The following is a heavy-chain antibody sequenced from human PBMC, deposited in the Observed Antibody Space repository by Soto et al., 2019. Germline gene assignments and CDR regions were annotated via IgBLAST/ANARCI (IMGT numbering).Heavy chain of an antibody. CDR1: AFNFNRFW. CDR3: ARHMGDAMDV. Sequence: VHLVESGGGLVQPGGSLRLSCAASAFNFNRFWMHWVRLVPGKGLVWVSRITGDGRYTSYADSVKGRFTISRDNANNTLYLQMNSLRVEATAVYYCARHMGDAMDVWGQGTTVTVSS. CDR2: ITGDGRYT. J-gene: IGHJ6*02. V-gene: IGHV3-74*01.